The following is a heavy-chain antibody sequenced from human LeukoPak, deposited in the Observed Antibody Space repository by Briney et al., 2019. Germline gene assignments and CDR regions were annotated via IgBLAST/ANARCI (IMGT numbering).Heavy chain of an antibody. CDR1: GGSISSYY. V-gene: IGHV4-59*08. J-gene: IGHJ5*02. CDR3: ARSDFWAPGWFDP. Sequence: SETLSLTCTVSGGSISSYYWSWIRQPPGKGLEWIGYIYYSGSTNYNPSPKSRVTISVDTSKNQFSLKLSSVTAADTAVYYCARSDFWAPGWFDPWGQGTLVTVSS. D-gene: IGHD3-3*01. CDR2: IYYSGST.